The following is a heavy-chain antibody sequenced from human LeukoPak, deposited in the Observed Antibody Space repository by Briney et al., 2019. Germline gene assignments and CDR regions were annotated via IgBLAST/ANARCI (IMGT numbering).Heavy chain of an antibody. CDR2: IRYDGSNK. D-gene: IGHD3-10*01. V-gene: IGHV3-30*02. Sequence: GGSLRLSCAASGFTFSSYGMHWVRQAPGKGLEWVAFIRYDGSNKYYADSVKGRFTISRDNSKNTLYLQMNSLRAEDTAVYYCAKDRVPGSGSYWSRRYFDYWGPGTLVTVSS. CDR1: GFTFSSYG. J-gene: IGHJ4*02. CDR3: AKDRVPGSGSYWSRRYFDY.